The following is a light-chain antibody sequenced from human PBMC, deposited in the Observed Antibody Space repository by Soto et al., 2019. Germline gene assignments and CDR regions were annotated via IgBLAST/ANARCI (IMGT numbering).Light chain of an antibody. CDR3: QQCYSTPCT. CDR1: QSISSY. CDR2: AAS. V-gene: IGKV1-39*01. J-gene: IGKJ4*02. Sequence: DIQVTQSPSSLSASVGDRVTITFRASQSISSYLNWYQQKPGKAPKLLIYAASSLQSGVPSRFSGSGSGTDFTLTISSLQPEDFATYYCQQCYSTPCTFGEGTKVDIK.